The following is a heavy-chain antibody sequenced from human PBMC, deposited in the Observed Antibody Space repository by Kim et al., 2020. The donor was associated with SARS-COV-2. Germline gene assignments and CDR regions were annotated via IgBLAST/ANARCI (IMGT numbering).Heavy chain of an antibody. V-gene: IGHV4-39*01. Sequence: SETLSLTCTVSGGSISSSNYYWGWIRQPPGKVLQWIGSIYYSGSTYYNPSLKSRVTISVDTSKNQFSLNLTSVTAADTAVYYCARHSRAVAGTWARWFDPWGQGTVVTVSS. J-gene: IGHJ5*02. D-gene: IGHD6-19*01. CDR3: ARHSRAVAGTWARWFDP. CDR1: GGSISSSNYY. CDR2: IYYSGST.